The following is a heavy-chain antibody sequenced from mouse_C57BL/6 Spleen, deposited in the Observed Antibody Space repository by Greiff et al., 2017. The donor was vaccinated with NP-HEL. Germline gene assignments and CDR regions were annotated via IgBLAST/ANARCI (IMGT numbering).Heavy chain of an antibody. CDR2: ISDGGSYT. J-gene: IGHJ1*03. Sequence: EVQRVESGGGLVKPGGSLKLSCAASGFTFSSYAMSWVRQTPEKRLEWVATISDGGSYTYYPDNVKGRFTISRDNAKNNLYLQMSHLTSEDTAMYYCARERTPYYSNFDWYFDVWGTGTTVTVSS. CDR1: GFTFSSYA. D-gene: IGHD2-5*01. V-gene: IGHV5-4*01. CDR3: ARERTPYYSNFDWYFDV.